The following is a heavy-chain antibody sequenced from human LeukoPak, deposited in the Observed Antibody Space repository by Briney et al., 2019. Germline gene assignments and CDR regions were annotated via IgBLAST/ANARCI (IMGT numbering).Heavy chain of an antibody. D-gene: IGHD3-10*01. CDR2: ISSSGSTI. J-gene: IGHJ6*03. CDR3: ARDREFGSTHYYYMDV. V-gene: IGHV3-48*03. Sequence: GGSLRLSCAASGFTFSSYEMNWVRQAPGKGLEWVSYISSSGSTIYYADSVKGRFTISRDNAKNSLYLQMNSLRAEDTAVCYCARDREFGSTHYYYMDVWGKGTTVTVSS. CDR1: GFTFSSYE.